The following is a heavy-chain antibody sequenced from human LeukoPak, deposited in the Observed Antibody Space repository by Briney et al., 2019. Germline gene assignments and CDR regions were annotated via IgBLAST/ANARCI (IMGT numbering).Heavy chain of an antibody. V-gene: IGHV1-8*02. D-gene: IGHD6-6*01. CDR2: INPNSGNT. J-gene: IGHJ4*02. CDR3: ARHKYSSSWIDY. CDR1: GYTFTGYY. Sequence: ASVKVSCKASGYTFTGYYMHWVRQAPGQGLEWMGWINPNSGNTGYAQKFQGRVTMTRNTSISTAYMELSSLRSEDTAVYYCARHKYSSSWIDYWGQGTLVTVSS.